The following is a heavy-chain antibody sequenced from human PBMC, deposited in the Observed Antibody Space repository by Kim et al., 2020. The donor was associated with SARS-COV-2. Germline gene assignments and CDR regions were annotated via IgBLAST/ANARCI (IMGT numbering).Heavy chain of an antibody. CDR1: GYTFTGYY. Sequence: ASVKVSCKASGYTFTGYYMHWVRQAAGQGLEWMGRINPNRGGTNYAQKFQGRVTMTRDTSINTAYMVLTRLRSDDTAVYYCASFDTGDLDYWGQGTLVTVSS. J-gene: IGHJ4*02. V-gene: IGHV1-2*06. D-gene: IGHD7-27*01. CDR3: ASFDTGDLDY. CDR2: INPNRGGT.